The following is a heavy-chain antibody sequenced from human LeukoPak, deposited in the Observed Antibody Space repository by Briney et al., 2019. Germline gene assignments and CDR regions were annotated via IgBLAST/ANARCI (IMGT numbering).Heavy chain of an antibody. Sequence: SGGSLRLSCTVSGITFSTIGVSWVRLAPGKGLEWVSSISKSGGSTYYADSVKGRFTISRDNSKDTVYLQMNSLRAEDTAVYYCARGAYSGFIHFDFWGQGTLVTVSS. V-gene: IGHV3-23*01. D-gene: IGHD5-12*01. CDR3: ARGAYSGFIHFDF. CDR1: GITFSTIG. J-gene: IGHJ4*02. CDR2: ISKSGGST.